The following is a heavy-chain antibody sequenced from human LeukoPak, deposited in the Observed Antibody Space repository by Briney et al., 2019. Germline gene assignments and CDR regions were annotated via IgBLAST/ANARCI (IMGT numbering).Heavy chain of an antibody. Sequence: GGSLRLSCAASGFTFSSYWMSWVRQAPGKGLEWVANIKQDGSEEYYVDSVKGRFTISRDNAKNSLYLQMSSLRAEDTAVYYCARDDCSSISCYHNWFDPWGQGTLVTVSS. D-gene: IGHD2-2*01. CDR3: ARDDCSSISCYHNWFDP. CDR1: GFTFSSYW. CDR2: IKQDGSEE. J-gene: IGHJ5*02. V-gene: IGHV3-7*01.